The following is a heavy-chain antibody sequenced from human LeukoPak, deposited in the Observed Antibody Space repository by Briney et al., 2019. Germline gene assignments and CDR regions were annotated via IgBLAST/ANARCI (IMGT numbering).Heavy chain of an antibody. V-gene: IGHV3-23*01. D-gene: IGHD6-19*01. CDR2: LSGSGITT. J-gene: IGHJ4*01. CDR1: GFTFSNSA. CDR3: AKGIYSSGWSYFDY. Sequence: GGTLRLSCAASGFTFSNSAMSWVRQAPGKGREWVSTLSGSGITTHYADSVKGRFTISRDNSKNTLYLQMNSLRAEDTAVYYCAKGIYSSGWSYFDYWGHGTLVTVSS.